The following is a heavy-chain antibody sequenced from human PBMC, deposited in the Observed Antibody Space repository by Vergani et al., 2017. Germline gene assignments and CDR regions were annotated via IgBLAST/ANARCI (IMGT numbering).Heavy chain of an antibody. CDR1: GESFSSFY. D-gene: IGHD3-10*01. CDR3: AVRPRVNLVGGEIVTKRTFDY. CDR2: FNNDGHT. J-gene: IGHJ4*02. V-gene: IGHV4-34*02. Sequence: QVQLQQWGAGVVKPSGTLYLTCAVFGESFSSFYWSWIRQPPGKGLEWFGGFNNDGHTNYNPSLGSRVTVSRDTAKNQFSLNLMSVSDADTTMYNCAVRPRVNLVGGEIVTKRTFDYWSEGSMVTVSS.